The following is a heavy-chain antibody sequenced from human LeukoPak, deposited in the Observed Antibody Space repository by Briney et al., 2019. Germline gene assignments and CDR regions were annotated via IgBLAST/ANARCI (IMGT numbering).Heavy chain of an antibody. D-gene: IGHD3-10*01. CDR3: ARGPDPVVRGPRRAFDL. Sequence: GGSLRLSCAASGFTFTYYVMHWVRQAPGKGLEWVSVVSNDGSNQDYTDSVKGRFIISRDDSKSTVYLQMNSLRVDDTAMYYCARGPDPVVRGPRRAFDLWGQGTMVTVSS. CDR2: VSNDGSNQ. J-gene: IGHJ3*01. CDR1: GFTFTYYV. V-gene: IGHV3-30-3*01.